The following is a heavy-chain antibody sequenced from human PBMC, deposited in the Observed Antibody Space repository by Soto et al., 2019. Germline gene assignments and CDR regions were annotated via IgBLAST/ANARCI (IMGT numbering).Heavy chain of an antibody. CDR1: GGSFSGYY. CDR2: INHSGST. V-gene: IGHV4-34*01. CDR3: ARVKVVTGNDAFDI. J-gene: IGHJ3*02. Sequence: PETLSLTCALYGGSFSGYYRSWIRQPPGKGLEWIGEINHSGSTNYNPSLKSRVTISVDTSKNQFSLKLSSVTAADTAVYYCARVKVVTGNDAFDIWGQGTMVTVSS. D-gene: IGHD2-15*01.